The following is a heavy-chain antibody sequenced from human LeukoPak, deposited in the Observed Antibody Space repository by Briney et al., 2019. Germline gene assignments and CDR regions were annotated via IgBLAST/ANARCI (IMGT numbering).Heavy chain of an antibody. CDR1: GFTFSSYA. CDR3: ARGGNYWPQWWFDP. J-gene: IGHJ5*02. D-gene: IGHD1-26*01. CDR2: IYYTGST. Sequence: TGGSLRLSCAASGFTFSSYAMSWVRQAPGKGLEWIGYIYYTGSTSYNPSLKSRVTMSLDASKNQFSLELNSVTPADTAVYYCARGGNYWPQWWFDPWGRGTLVSVSS. V-gene: IGHV4-59*01.